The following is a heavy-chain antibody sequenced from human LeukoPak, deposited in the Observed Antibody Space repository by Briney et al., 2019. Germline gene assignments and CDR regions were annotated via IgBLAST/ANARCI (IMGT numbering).Heavy chain of an antibody. V-gene: IGHV3-30*04. CDR3: ARATWEGSGYYYPIDAFDI. Sequence: GRSLRLSCAASGFTFSSYAMHWVRQAPGKGLEWVAVISYDGSNKYYADSVKGRFTISRDNSKNTLSLQMNSLRAEDTAVYYCARATWEGSGYYYPIDAFDIWGQGTMVTVSS. J-gene: IGHJ3*02. CDR2: ISYDGSNK. D-gene: IGHD3-22*01. CDR1: GFTFSSYA.